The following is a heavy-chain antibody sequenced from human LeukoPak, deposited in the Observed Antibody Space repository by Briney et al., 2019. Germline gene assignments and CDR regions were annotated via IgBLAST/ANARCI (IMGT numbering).Heavy chain of an antibody. J-gene: IGHJ3*02. CDR1: GFTLSIYD. Sequence: GGSLRLSCAASGFTLSIYDMHWVRQPTGKGPEWVSAIAPSGDTYYPGSVKGRFTISRENAKNSLYLEMNSLRAGDTAVYYCARVNRVGANGAFDIWGQGTMVTVSS. V-gene: IGHV3-13*01. D-gene: IGHD1-26*01. CDR2: IAPSGDT. CDR3: ARVNRVGANGAFDI.